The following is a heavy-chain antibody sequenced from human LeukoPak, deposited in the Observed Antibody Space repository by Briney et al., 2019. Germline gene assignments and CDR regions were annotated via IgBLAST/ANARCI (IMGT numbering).Heavy chain of an antibody. CDR3: AEGYGEQPLDAFDI. D-gene: IGHD4-17*01. V-gene: IGHV1-46*01. Sequence: RASVKVSCKASGYTFTSYYMHWVRQAPGQGLEWMGIINPSGGSTSYAQKFQGRVTMTRDTSISTAYMELSRLRSDDTAVYYCAEGYGEQPLDAFDIWGQGTMVTVSS. CDR1: GYTFTSYY. CDR2: INPSGGST. J-gene: IGHJ3*02.